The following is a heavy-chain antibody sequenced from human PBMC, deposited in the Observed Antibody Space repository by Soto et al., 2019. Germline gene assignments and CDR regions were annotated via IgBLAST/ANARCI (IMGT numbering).Heavy chain of an antibody. V-gene: IGHV1-69*13. D-gene: IGHD3-22*01. CDR2: IIPIFGTA. J-gene: IGHJ6*02. CDR1: GGTFSSYA. Sequence: ASVKVSCKASGGTFSSYAISWVRQAPGQGLEWMGGIIPIFGTANYAQKFQGRVTITADESTSTAYMELSSLRSEDTAVYYCASLTYYYDSSGYLGGMDVWGQGTTVTVSS. CDR3: ASLTYYYDSSGYLGGMDV.